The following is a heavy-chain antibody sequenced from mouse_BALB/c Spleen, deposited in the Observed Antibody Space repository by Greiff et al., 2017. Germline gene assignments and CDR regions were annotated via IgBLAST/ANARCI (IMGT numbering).Heavy chain of an antibody. D-gene: IGHD1-1*01. V-gene: IGHV5-6-5*01. CDR1: GFTFSSYA. J-gene: IGHJ2*01. CDR2: ISSGGST. CDR3: AREGYYYGSSCDY. Sequence: EVKLVESGGGLVKPGGSLKLSCAASGFTFSSYAMSWVRQTPEKRLEWVASISSGGSTYYPDSVKGRFTISRDNARNILYLQMSSLRSEDTAMYYCAREGYYYGSSCDYWGQGTTLTVSS.